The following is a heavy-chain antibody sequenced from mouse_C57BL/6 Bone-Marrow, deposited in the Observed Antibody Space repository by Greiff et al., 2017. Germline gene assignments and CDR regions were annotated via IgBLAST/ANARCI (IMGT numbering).Heavy chain of an antibody. CDR3: ARPYSNYQYYFDY. Sequence: QVQLQQSGPELVKPGASVKISCKASGYAFSSSWMNWVKQRPGKGLEWIGRIYPGDGATNYNGKFKGKATLTADKSSSTAYMQLSSLTSEDSAVYFCARPYSNYQYYFDYWGQGTTRTVSS. D-gene: IGHD2-5*01. CDR2: IYPGDGAT. J-gene: IGHJ2*01. CDR1: GYAFSSSW. V-gene: IGHV1-82*01.